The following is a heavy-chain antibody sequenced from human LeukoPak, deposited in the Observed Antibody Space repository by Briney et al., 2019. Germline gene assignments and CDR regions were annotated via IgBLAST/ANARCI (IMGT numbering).Heavy chain of an antibody. CDR1: VGTFSSYA. V-gene: IGHV1-69*05. J-gene: IGHJ6*04. CDR3: ARDHDYGDYAPLPDGV. CDR2: IIPIFGTA. D-gene: IGHD4-17*01. Sequence: SVKVSCKASVGTFSSYAISWVRQAPGQGLEWMGRIIPIFGTANYPQNFQDRVTITTDESTSTAYMELRSLRSEDTAVYYCARDHDYGDYAPLPDGVWGKGTTVTVSS.